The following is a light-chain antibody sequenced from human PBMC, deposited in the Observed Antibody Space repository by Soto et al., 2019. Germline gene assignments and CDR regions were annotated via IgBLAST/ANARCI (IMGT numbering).Light chain of an antibody. V-gene: IGLV1-47*01. Sequence: QSVLTQPPSASGTPGQRVTISCSGSSSNIGSNYVYWYQQLPGTAPKLLIYRNNQRPSGVPGRFSGSKSGTSASLAISGLRSEDEADYYCAAWDDSLSVNYVFGTGTKVTVL. J-gene: IGLJ1*01. CDR2: RNN. CDR3: AAWDDSLSVNYV. CDR1: SSNIGSNY.